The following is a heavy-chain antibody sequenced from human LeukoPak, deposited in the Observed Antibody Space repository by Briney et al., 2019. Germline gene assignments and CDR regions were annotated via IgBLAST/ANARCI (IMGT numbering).Heavy chain of an antibody. CDR3: ARGRAVAGTIDY. V-gene: IGHV1-8*01. J-gene: IGHJ4*02. CDR1: GYTFNNYD. Sequence: ASVKVSCKASGYTFNNYDINWVRQAPGQGLEWMGWMNPNSGNTGYAQKFQGRFTLTRETFISTAYMELSSLRSEDTAVYYCARGRAVAGTIDYWGQGTLVTVSS. D-gene: IGHD6-19*01. CDR2: MNPNSGNT.